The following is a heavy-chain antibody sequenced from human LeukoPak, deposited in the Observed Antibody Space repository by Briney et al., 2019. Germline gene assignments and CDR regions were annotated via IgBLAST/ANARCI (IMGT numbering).Heavy chain of an antibody. CDR2: INPNSGGT. V-gene: IGHV1-2*02. CDR1: GYTFTGYY. Sequence: ASVKVSCKASGYTFTGYYMHWVRQAPGQGLEWMGWINPNSGGTNYAQKFQGRVTMTRDTSISKDYMGLSRLRSDDKAVYYCARDGYDFWSGYYTGDPQFDYWGQGTLVTVSA. D-gene: IGHD3-3*01. J-gene: IGHJ4*02. CDR3: ARDGYDFWSGYYTGDPQFDY.